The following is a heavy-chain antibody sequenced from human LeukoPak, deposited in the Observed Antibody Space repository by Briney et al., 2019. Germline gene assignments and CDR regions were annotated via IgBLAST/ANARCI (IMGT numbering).Heavy chain of an antibody. CDR3: ARDWNTISYMDV. CDR2: MNPNSGNT. Sequence: ASVKVSCKASGDTFTGHDINWVRQATGQGLEWMGWMNPNSGNTGYAQKFQGRVTMTRNTSISTAYMELSSLRSEDTAVYYCARDWNTISYMDVWGKGTTVTVSS. V-gene: IGHV1-8*02. D-gene: IGHD3-3*01. CDR1: GDTFTGHD. J-gene: IGHJ6*03.